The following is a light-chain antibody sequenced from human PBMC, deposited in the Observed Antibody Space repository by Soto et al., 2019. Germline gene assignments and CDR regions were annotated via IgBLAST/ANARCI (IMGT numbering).Light chain of an antibody. J-gene: IGKJ3*01. CDR2: AAS. CDR1: QSISSY. Sequence: DIQMTQSPSSLSASVGDRVNITCRASQSISSYLNWYQQKPGKAPKLLVYAASRLQSGVPSRFSGTGSGTDFTLTISRLQPEDFATYYCQQSFSTPFTFGPGNKLDIK. V-gene: IGKV1-39*01. CDR3: QQSFSTPFT.